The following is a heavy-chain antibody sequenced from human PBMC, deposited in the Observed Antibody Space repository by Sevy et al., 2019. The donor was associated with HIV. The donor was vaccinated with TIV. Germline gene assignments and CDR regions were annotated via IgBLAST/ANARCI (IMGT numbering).Heavy chain of an antibody. CDR2: INIYNGNT. CDR1: GGTFSSYA. V-gene: IGHV1-18*01. J-gene: IGHJ5*02. D-gene: IGHD3-16*01. CDR3: ARMRNLGEPSDP. Sequence: ASVKVSCKASGGTFSSYAISWVRQAPGQGLEWMAWINIYNGNTIYAQNLQGRVTLTRDTSTNTAYMELRSLTSDDTAVYYCARMRNLGEPSDPWGQGALVTVS.